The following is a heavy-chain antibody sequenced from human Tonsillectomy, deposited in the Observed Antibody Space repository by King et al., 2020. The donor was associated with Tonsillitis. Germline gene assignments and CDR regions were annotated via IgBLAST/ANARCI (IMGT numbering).Heavy chain of an antibody. CDR3: ARSLAYCSTTSCYNENGSFDY. CDR2: ISYEGSNT. Sequence: VQLVESEGGVVQPGRSLRLSCKASGFTFSSYAMHWVRQAPGKGLEWVALISYEGSNTYFADSVKGRFTISRDNSKNTLYLQMNSLRAEDTAVYYCARSLAYCSTTSCYNENGSFDYWGQGTLVTVSS. D-gene: IGHD2-2*02. CDR1: GFTFSSYA. V-gene: IGHV3-30-3*01. J-gene: IGHJ4*02.